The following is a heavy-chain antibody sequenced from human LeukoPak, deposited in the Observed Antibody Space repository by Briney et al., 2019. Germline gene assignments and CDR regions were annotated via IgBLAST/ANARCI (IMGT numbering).Heavy chain of an antibody. V-gene: IGHV4-4*09. J-gene: IGHJ4*02. D-gene: IGHD6-6*01. Sequence: SETLSLTCTVSGGSISSYYWSWIRQPPGKGLEWIGYIYTSGSTNYNPSLKSRATISVDTSKNQFSLKLSSVTAADTAVYYCARRGSSSYDYWGQGTLVTVSS. CDR1: GGSISSYY. CDR3: ARRGSSSYDY. CDR2: IYTSGST.